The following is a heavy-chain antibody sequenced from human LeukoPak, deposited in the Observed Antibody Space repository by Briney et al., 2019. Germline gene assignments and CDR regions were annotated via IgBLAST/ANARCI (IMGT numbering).Heavy chain of an antibody. CDR2: IYRGGST. V-gene: IGHV3-53*04. D-gene: IGHD3-22*01. CDR1: GFNVSSYY. Sequence: PGGSLRLSCEASGFNVSSYYMTRVRQAPGQRLEWVSVIYRGGSTYYADSVKGRFTISRHNSRDTMYLQMNSLRTEDTAVYYCAREEGGYQYYFDYWGQGTLVTVSS. CDR3: AREEGGYQYYFDY. J-gene: IGHJ4*02.